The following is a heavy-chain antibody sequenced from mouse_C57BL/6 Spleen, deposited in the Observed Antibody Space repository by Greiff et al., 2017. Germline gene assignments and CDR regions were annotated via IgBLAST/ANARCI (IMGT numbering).Heavy chain of an antibody. CDR1: GYTFTDYE. CDR2: IDPETGGT. CDR3: TRELGAY. V-gene: IGHV1-15*01. D-gene: IGHD4-1*01. J-gene: IGHJ3*01. Sequence: VQLQESGAELVRPGASVTLSCKASGYTFTDYEMHWVKQTPVHGLEWIGAIDPETGGTAYNQKFKGKAILTADKSSSTAYMELRSLTSEDSAVYYCTRELGAYWGQGTLVTVSA.